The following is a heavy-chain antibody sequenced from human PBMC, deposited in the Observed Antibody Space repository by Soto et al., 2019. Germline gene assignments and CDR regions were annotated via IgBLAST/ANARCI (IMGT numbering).Heavy chain of an antibody. D-gene: IGHD3-16*01. CDR1: GFIFRSYV. V-gene: IGHV3-30*19. Sequence: QVQLVESGGGVVQPGTSLRLSCVGSGFIFRSYVIHWVRQAPGKGLEWVALTSYDGSNTYYDDSVKGRFTISRDNSRNTVDLHMDSLRLEDTALYYCARWGTTGGLDVWGPGTLVCVSS. CDR3: ARWGTTGGLDV. CDR2: TSYDGSNT. J-gene: IGHJ4*02.